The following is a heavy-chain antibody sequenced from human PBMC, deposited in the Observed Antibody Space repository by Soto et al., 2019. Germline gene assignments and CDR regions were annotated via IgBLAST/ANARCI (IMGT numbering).Heavy chain of an antibody. Sequence: EVQLVESGGGLVQPGGSLRLSCAASGFTFSFYSMNWVRQAPGKGLEWVSYISSTSSTIYYADSAKGRFTISRDNAKTSLYLQMNSLRAEDTVVYYGARVPIAADEHFDYWGQGTLVTVSS. J-gene: IGHJ4*02. CDR2: ISSTSSTI. CDR1: GFTFSFYS. CDR3: ARVPIAADEHFDY. D-gene: IGHD6-13*01. V-gene: IGHV3-48*01.